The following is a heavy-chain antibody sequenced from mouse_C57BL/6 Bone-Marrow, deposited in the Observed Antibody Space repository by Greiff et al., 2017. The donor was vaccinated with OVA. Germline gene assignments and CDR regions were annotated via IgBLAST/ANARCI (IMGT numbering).Heavy chain of an antibody. CDR3: ARKGAAQATFFDY. CDR2: IYPGSGST. V-gene: IGHV1-55*01. CDR1: GYTFTSYW. D-gene: IGHD3-2*02. J-gene: IGHJ2*01. Sequence: QVQLQQSGAELVKPGASVKMSCKASGYTFTSYWITWVKQRPGQGLEWIGDIYPGSGSTNYNEKFKSKGTLTVDTSSSTAYMQLSSLTSEDSAVYYCARKGAAQATFFDYWGQGTTLTVSS.